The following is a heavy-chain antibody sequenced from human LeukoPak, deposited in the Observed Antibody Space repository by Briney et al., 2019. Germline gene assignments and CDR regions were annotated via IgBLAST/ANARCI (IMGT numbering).Heavy chain of an antibody. CDR2: ISWNSGSI. Sequence: GGSLRLSCAASGFTFDDYAMHWVRHAPGKGLEWVSGISWNSGSIGYADSVKGRFTISRDNAKNSLYLQMNSLRAEDTAVYYCTREDHSNYNYWGQGTLVTVSS. J-gene: IGHJ4*02. D-gene: IGHD4-11*01. CDR3: TREDHSNYNY. V-gene: IGHV3-9*01. CDR1: GFTFDDYA.